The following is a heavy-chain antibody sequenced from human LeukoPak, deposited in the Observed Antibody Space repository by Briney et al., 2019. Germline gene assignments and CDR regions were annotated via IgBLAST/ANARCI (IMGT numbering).Heavy chain of an antibody. V-gene: IGHV4-34*01. CDR1: GGSFSGYY. Sequence: SETLSLTCAVYGGSFSGYYGSWIRQPPGKGLEWIGEINHSGSTNYNPSLKSRVTISVDTSKNQFSLKLSSVTAADTAVYYCARGGGQKVADYDFRSGYPPTRGIWFDPWGQGTLVTVSS. CDR2: INHSGST. CDR3: ARGGGQKVADYDFRSGYPPTRGIWFDP. D-gene: IGHD3-3*01. J-gene: IGHJ5*02.